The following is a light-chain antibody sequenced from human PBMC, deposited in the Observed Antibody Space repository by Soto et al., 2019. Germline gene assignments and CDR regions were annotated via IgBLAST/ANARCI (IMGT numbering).Light chain of an antibody. J-gene: IGKJ1*01. CDR1: QGISNY. V-gene: IGKV1-27*01. CDR3: QRYNSAPPT. Sequence: DIQMTQSPSSLSAPVGDRVTITCRASQGISNYFAWYQQKPWKVPKLLIYVASTLQSGVPSRSSASGSGTDFTLTISSLQPEDVATYYCQRYNSAPPTFGQGTKVDIK. CDR2: VAS.